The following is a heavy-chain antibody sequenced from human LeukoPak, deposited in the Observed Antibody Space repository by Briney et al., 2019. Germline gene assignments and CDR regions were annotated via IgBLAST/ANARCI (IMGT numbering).Heavy chain of an antibody. J-gene: IGHJ4*02. D-gene: IGHD1-26*01. Sequence: SETLSLTCTVSGGSVSSGDYYWSWIRQPPGKGLEWIGYIYYSGSTYYNPSLKSRVTISVDTSKNQFSLKLSSVTAANTAVYYCARTAGRGNFDYWGQGTLVTVSS. CDR2: IYYSGST. CDR3: ARTAGRGNFDY. V-gene: IGHV4-30-4*08. CDR1: GGSVSSGDYY.